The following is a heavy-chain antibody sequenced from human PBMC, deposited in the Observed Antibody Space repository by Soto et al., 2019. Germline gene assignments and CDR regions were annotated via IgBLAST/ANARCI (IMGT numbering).Heavy chain of an antibody. CDR2: IDTAGDT. V-gene: IGHV3-13*01. CDR3: ARSSPDHQNIVIVPVASTGMDV. CDR1: GFTFRSYD. Sequence: GESLKISCAASGFTFRSYDMHWVRQVTGKGLNWVSAIDTAGDTYYPGSVKGRFTISRENAKNSLYLQMNSLTAGDTAVYYCARSSPDHQNIVIVPVASTGMDVWGQGTTVTVSS. J-gene: IGHJ6*02. D-gene: IGHD2-2*01.